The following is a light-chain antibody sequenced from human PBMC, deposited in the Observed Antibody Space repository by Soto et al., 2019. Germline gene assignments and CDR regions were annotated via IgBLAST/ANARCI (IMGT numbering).Light chain of an antibody. CDR1: QSISSY. CDR2: AAS. CDR3: QQSYSTV. J-gene: IGKJ3*01. Sequence: DIQMTQFPSSLSASVGDRVTITCRASQSISSYLNWYQQKPGKAPKLLIYAASSLQSGVPSRFSGSGSGTDFTLTISSLQPEDFATYYCQQSYSTVFGPGTKVDIK. V-gene: IGKV1-39*01.